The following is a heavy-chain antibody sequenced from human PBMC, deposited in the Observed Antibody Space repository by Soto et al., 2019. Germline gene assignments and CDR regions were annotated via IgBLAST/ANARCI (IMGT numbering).Heavy chain of an antibody. CDR1: GFTVSNNY. Sequence: EVQLVESGGGLIQPGGSLRLSCAVSGFTVSNNYMSWVRQAPGKGLEGVSVIYSGGYTAYGDSVKGRFTISRDNSKNTPSLQMNRLGAAATAVFYWGPQRGGGGYWGQGTLVTVSS. D-gene: IGHD6-25*01. J-gene: IGHJ4*02. CDR3: GPQRGGGGY. CDR2: IYSGGYT. V-gene: IGHV3-53*01.